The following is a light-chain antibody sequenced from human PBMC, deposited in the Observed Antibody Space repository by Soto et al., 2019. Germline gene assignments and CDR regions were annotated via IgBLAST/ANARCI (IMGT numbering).Light chain of an antibody. CDR3: NSYTSSSTRV. V-gene: IGLV2-14*03. CDR1: SSDVGAYNY. Sequence: QSVLTQPASVSGSPGQSITISCAGTSSDVGAYNYVSWYQQHPGKAPKVIIYDVSNRPSGVSNRFSGSKSGNTASLTISGLQAEDEADYYCNSYTSSSTRVFGGGTKLTVL. CDR2: DVS. J-gene: IGLJ2*01.